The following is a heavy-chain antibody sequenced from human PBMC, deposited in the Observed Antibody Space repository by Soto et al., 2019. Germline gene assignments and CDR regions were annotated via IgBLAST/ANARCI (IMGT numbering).Heavy chain of an antibody. CDR2: VFWDNDK. D-gene: IGHD3-22*01. CDR3: ARLYYYDSSGYLRPFDY. V-gene: IGHV2-5*02. J-gene: IGHJ4*02. CDR1: GFSLSGSGVG. Sequence: VSGPTLVNPTQTLTLTCTLSGFSLSGSGVGVGWIRQPPGKALEWLTLVFWDNDKRYNPSLKSRLTITKDTSKNQVVLTMTNMDPVDTATYYCARLYYYDSSGYLRPFDYWGQGALVTVSS.